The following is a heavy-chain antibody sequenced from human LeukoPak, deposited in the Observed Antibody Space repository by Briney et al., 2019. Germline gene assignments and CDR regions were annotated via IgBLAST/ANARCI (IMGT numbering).Heavy chain of an antibody. CDR3: GSGSFRAFDI. D-gene: IGHD3-10*01. CDR1: GYSISSGYY. Sequence: SETLSLTCTVSGYSISSGYYWGWIRQPPGKGLEWIGSIYHSGSTYYNPSLKSRVTISVATSKNQCSLKLSSVTAADTAVYYCGSGSFRAFDIWGQGTMVTVSS. J-gene: IGHJ3*02. V-gene: IGHV4-38-2*02. CDR2: IYHSGST.